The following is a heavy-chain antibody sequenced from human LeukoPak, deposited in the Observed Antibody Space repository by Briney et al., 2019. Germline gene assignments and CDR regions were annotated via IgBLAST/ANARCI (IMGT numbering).Heavy chain of an antibody. J-gene: IGHJ4*02. CDR3: AREGDDSSGFDY. CDR1: GYTFTGYY. Sequence: ASVKVSCKASGYTFTGYYMHWVRQAPGQGLEWMGWINPNSGGTNYAQKFQGWVTMTRDTSISTAYMELSRLRFDDTAVYYCAREGDDSSGFDYWGQGTLVTVSS. V-gene: IGHV1-2*04. D-gene: IGHD3-22*01. CDR2: INPNSGGT.